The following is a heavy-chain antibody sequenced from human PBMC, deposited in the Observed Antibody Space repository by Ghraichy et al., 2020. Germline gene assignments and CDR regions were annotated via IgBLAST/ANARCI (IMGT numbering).Heavy chain of an antibody. J-gene: IGHJ6*02. CDR3: TKDGRPDKQWLVYYYYGMDV. CDR1: GFTFDDYA. D-gene: IGHD6-19*01. CDR2: ISWDGGST. V-gene: IGHV3-43D*03. Sequence: GGSLRLSCAASGFTFDDYAMHWVRQAPGKGLEWVSLISWDGGSTYYADSVKGRFTISRDNSKNSLYLQMNSLRAEDTALYYCTKDGRPDKQWLVYYYYGMDVWGQGTTVTVSS.